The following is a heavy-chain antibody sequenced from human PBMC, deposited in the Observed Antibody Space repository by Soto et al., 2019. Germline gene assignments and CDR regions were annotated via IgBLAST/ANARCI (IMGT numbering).Heavy chain of an antibody. CDR1: GFTFSSYG. Sequence: GGSLRLSCAASGFTFSSYGMHWVRQAPGKGLEWVAVISYDGSNKYYADSVKGRFTISRDNSKNTLYLQMNSLRAEDTAVYYCANGYSGYDYADITMIGGNYWGQGTLVTVSS. CDR2: ISYDGSNK. V-gene: IGHV3-30*18. J-gene: IGHJ4*02. D-gene: IGHD5-12*01. CDR3: ANGYSGYDYADITMIGGNY.